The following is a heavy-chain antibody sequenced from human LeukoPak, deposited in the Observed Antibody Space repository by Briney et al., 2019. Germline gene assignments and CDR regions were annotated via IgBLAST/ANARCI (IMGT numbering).Heavy chain of an antibody. CDR3: ARLRYYDILTGYSTAMDV. Sequence: GGYLRFYCSASAFTVSSYSMIWHAQGQGKELEGCSSISSSSSYIYYAVSVKVRFTISRDNAKNSLYLTMNSVRAEDTAVYYCARLRYYDILTGYSTAMDVWGKGTTVTVSS. CDR1: AFTVSSYS. V-gene: IGHV3-21*01. CDR2: ISSSSSYI. D-gene: IGHD3-9*01. J-gene: IGHJ6*03.